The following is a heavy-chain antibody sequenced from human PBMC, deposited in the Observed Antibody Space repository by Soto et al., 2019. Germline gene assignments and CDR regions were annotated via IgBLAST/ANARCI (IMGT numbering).Heavy chain of an antibody. Sequence: SETLSLTCTVSGGSISSYYWSWIRQPPGKGLEWIGYIYYSGSTNYNPSLKSRVTISVDTSKNQFSLKLSSVTAADTAVYYCARLVRVATRPLYYYYYMDVWGKGTTVTVSS. D-gene: IGHD5-12*01. CDR2: IYYSGST. V-gene: IGHV4-59*08. J-gene: IGHJ6*03. CDR3: ARLVRVATRPLYYYYYMDV. CDR1: GGSISSYY.